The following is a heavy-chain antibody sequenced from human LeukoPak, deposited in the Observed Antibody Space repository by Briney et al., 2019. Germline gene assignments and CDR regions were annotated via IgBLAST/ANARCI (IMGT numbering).Heavy chain of an antibody. V-gene: IGHV1-8*01. J-gene: IGHJ4*02. Sequence: ASVNVSFKSSVYTFTSYDINWVRQATGQGLEWMGWMNPNSGNTGYAQKFQGRVTMTRNTSISTAYMELSSLRSEDTAVYYCARYSGYDPMRYWGQGTLVTVSS. D-gene: IGHD5-12*01. CDR1: VYTFTSYD. CDR2: MNPNSGNT. CDR3: ARYSGYDPMRY.